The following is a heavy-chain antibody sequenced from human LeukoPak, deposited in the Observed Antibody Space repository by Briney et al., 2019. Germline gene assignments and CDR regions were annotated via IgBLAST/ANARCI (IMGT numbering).Heavy chain of an antibody. CDR1: GFTISSDA. CDR3: VKRRSRNTGPFDY. CDR2: ISGSKT. J-gene: IGHJ4*02. D-gene: IGHD1/OR15-1a*01. Sequence: GGSLRLSCAASGFTISSDALTWVRLGPGRRLEWVSAISGSKTYYADSVKGRFTISRDDSNNMLYLQMTSLRAEDTAVYYCVKRRSRNTGPFDYWGQGTLVTVSP. V-gene: IGHV3-23*01.